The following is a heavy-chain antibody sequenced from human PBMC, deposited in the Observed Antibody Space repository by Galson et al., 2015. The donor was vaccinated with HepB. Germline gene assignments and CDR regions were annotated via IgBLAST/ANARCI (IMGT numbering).Heavy chain of an antibody. CDR2: IWSDGTHK. Sequence: SLRLSCAASGFTFTKSGMHWVRQAPGKGLEWMAVIWSDGTHKYYADSERGRFSISRDNTNKTLYLHMNSLRAEDTAVYYCAKDAYKSSYYFDSWGQGILVTVSS. D-gene: IGHD3-16*01. CDR3: AKDAYKSSYYFDS. CDR1: GFTFTKSG. V-gene: IGHV3-33*06. J-gene: IGHJ4*02.